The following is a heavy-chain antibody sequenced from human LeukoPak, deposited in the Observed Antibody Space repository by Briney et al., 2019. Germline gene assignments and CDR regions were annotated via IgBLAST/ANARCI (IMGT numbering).Heavy chain of an antibody. CDR3: ARDRSSSWYLDAFDI. V-gene: IGHV4-61*02. CDR1: GGSISSGSYY. Sequence: SETLSLTCTVSGGSISSGSYYWSWIRQPAGKGLEWIGRIYTSGSTNYNPSLKSRVTISVDTSKNQFSLKLSSVTAADTVVYYCARDRSSSWYLDAFDIWGQGTMVTVSS. D-gene: IGHD6-13*01. J-gene: IGHJ3*02. CDR2: IYTSGST.